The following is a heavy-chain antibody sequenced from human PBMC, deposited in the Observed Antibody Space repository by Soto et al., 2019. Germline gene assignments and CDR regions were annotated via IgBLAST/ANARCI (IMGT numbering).Heavy chain of an antibody. D-gene: IGHD6-19*01. Sequence: SETLSLTCIVSGGSISGSYWSWSRQPPGKGLEWIGYVHYSGSTNYNPSLKSRVTVSVDTSKNQFSLRLSSVTAADTAVYYCARGGWTNDYWGQGTMVT. CDR2: VHYSGST. V-gene: IGHV4-59*01. CDR1: GGSISGSY. CDR3: ARGGWTNDY. J-gene: IGHJ4*02.